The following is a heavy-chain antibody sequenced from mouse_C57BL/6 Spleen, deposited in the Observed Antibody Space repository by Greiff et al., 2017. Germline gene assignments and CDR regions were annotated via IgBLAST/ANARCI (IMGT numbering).Heavy chain of an antibody. Sequence: VHLVESGAELAKPGASVKLSCKASGYTFTSYWMHWVKQRPGQGLEWIGYINPSSGYTKYNQKFKDKATLTADTSSSTAYLQLSSLTYEDSAVYYCARGGAVVAHYYAMDYWGQGTSVTVSS. CDR2: INPSSGYT. CDR3: ARGGAVVAHYYAMDY. CDR1: GYTFTSYW. J-gene: IGHJ4*01. D-gene: IGHD1-1*01. V-gene: IGHV1-7*01.